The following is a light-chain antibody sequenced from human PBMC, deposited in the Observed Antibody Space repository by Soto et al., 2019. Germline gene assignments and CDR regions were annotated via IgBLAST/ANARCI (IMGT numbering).Light chain of an antibody. CDR2: EVT. V-gene: IGLV2-14*01. CDR3: NSYTSSTSLPYV. J-gene: IGLJ1*01. Sequence: SVLTQPASVSGSPGQSITISCTGTTNDVGGYNYVSWYQQHPGKAPKLLIFEVTSRPSGVSHRFSGSKSGNTASLTISALQAEDEADYFCNSYTSSTSLPYVFGTGTKLTVL. CDR1: TNDVGGYNY.